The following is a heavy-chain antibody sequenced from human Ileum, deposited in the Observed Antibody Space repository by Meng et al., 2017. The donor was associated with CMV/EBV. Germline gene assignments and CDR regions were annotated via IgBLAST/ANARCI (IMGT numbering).Heavy chain of an antibody. Sequence: SEFTFASYAMSWVRQAPGKGLEWVSAITGGARNTYYADSVKGRFTISRDNSKNTLYLQMDSLRAEDNAVYYCAKEIIGDSWVSVHFDYWGQGTLVTVSS. CDR1: EFTFASYA. CDR2: ITGGARNT. V-gene: IGHV3-23*01. J-gene: IGHJ4*02. D-gene: IGHD6-13*01. CDR3: AKEIIGDSWVSVHFDY.